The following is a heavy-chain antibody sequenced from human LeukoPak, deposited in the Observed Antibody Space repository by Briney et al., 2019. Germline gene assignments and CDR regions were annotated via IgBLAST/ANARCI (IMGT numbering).Heavy chain of an antibody. J-gene: IGHJ4*02. CDR2: IYYSGST. CDR3: ARSELLWFGGVNSGFDY. Sequence: PSETLSLTCTVSGGSISSYYWSWIRQPPGKGLEWIGYIYYSGSTNYNPSLKSRVTISVDTSKNQFSLKLSSVTAADTAVYYCARSELLWFGGVNSGFDYWGQGTLVTVSS. CDR1: GGSISSYY. V-gene: IGHV4-59*12. D-gene: IGHD3-10*01.